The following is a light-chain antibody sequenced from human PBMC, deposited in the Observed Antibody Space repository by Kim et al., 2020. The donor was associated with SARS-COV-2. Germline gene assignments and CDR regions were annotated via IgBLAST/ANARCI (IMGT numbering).Light chain of an antibody. CDR2: SAS. CDR3: QQTYNTPR. Sequence: DIQMTQSPSSLSVSVGDRVTITCRTSQSVSTSLNWYQQKLGKVPSLLIYSASTLRSGVPSRLSGSGSGTNFTLTINSLHPDDFATYYCQQTYNTPRFGQGTKLEI. V-gene: IGKV1-39*01. CDR1: QSVSTS. J-gene: IGKJ2*03.